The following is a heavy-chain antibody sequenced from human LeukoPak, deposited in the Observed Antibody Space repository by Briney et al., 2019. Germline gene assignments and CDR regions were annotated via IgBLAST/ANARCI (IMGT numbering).Heavy chain of an antibody. CDR2: INPNSGGT. CDR1: GYTFTGYY. V-gene: IGHV1-2*02. CDR3: AREDTAMVTGMDV. J-gene: IGHJ6*02. Sequence: ASVKVSCKASGYTFTGYYMHWVRQAPGQGLEWMGWINPNSGGTNYAQKFQGRVTMTRDTSISTAYMKLSRLRSDDTAVYYCAREDTAMVTGMDVWGQGTTVTVSS. D-gene: IGHD5-18*01.